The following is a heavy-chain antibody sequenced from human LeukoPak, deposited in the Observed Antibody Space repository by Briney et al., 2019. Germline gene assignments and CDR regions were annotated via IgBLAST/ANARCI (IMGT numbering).Heavy chain of an antibody. Sequence: PSETLSLTCTVSGGSISSYYWSWIRQPPGKGLEWIRYIYYSGSTNYNPSLKSRVTISVDTSKNQFSLKLSSVTAADTAVYYCARLYDFWSGYYFDYWGQGTLVTVSS. CDR1: GGSISSYY. CDR2: IYYSGST. V-gene: IGHV4-59*01. D-gene: IGHD3/OR15-3a*01. CDR3: ARLYDFWSGYYFDY. J-gene: IGHJ4*02.